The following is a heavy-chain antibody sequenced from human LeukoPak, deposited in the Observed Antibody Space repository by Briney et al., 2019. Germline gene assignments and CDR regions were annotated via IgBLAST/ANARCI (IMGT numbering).Heavy chain of an antibody. Sequence: SETLSLTCTVSGGSISSNDYYWSWIRQPPGKGLEWIGYIYYSGSTYYNPSLKSRLTISADTSKNQFSLKLRSVTAADTAVYYCARETHDPTMIRGVVDYWGRGTLVTVSS. D-gene: IGHD3-10*01. CDR1: GGSISSNDYY. CDR2: IYYSGST. CDR3: ARETHDPTMIRGVVDY. V-gene: IGHV4-30-4*01. J-gene: IGHJ4*02.